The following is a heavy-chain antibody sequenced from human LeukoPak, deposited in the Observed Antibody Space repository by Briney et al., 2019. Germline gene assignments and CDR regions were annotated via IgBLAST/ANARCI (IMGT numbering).Heavy chain of an antibody. J-gene: IGHJ5*01. D-gene: IGHD3-10*01. CDR3: AKQGNYFGSGSYYGNWFDF. CDR1: GYTFTNYD. CDR2: MNPNSGNT. V-gene: IGHV1-8*01. Sequence: ASVKVSCKASGYTFTNYDINWVRQAAGQGLECMGWMNPNSGNTGYAQKFQGRVTMTRDTSISTAYMELGSLRSEDTAVYYCAKQGNYFGSGSYYGNWFDFWGQGNLVTASS.